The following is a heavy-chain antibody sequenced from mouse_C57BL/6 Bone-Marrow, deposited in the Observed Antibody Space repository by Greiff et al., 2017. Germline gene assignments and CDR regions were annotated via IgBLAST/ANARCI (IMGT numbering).Heavy chain of an antibody. CDR3: ARKGVTPYYYAMDY. J-gene: IGHJ4*01. D-gene: IGHD2-5*01. CDR2: IWSGGST. CDR1: GFSLTSYG. V-gene: IGHV2-2*01. Sequence: VQLQQSGPGLVQPSQSLSITCTVSGFSLTSYGVHWVRQSPGKGLAWLGVIWSGGSTDYNAAFISRLSISKDNSKSQVFFKMNSRQADDTAIYYCARKGVTPYYYAMDYWGQGTSVTVSS.